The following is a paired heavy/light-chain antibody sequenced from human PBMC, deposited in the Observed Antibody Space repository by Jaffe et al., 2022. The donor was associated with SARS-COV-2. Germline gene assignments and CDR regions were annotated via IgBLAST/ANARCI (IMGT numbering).Light chain of an antibody. CDR3: QQLNSYPPERIT. Sequence: DIQLTQSPSFLSASVGDRVTITCRASQGISSYLAWYQQKPGKAPKLLIYAASTLQSGVPSRFSGSGSGTEFTLTISSLQPEDFATYYCQQLNSYPPERITFGPGTKVDIK. CDR1: QGISSY. J-gene: IGKJ3*01. CDR2: AAS. V-gene: IGKV1-9*01.
Heavy chain of an antibody. V-gene: IGHV3-7*01. CDR2: IKQDGSEK. Sequence: EVQLVESGGGLVQPGGSLRLSCAASGFTFSSYWMSWVRQAPGKGLEWVANIKQDGSEKYYVDSVKGRFTISRDNAKNSLYLQMNSLRAEDTAVYYCARFLEWRWVYYYGMDVWGQGTTVTVSS. D-gene: IGHD3-3*01. CDR3: ARFLEWRWVYYYGMDV. J-gene: IGHJ6*02. CDR1: GFTFSSYW.